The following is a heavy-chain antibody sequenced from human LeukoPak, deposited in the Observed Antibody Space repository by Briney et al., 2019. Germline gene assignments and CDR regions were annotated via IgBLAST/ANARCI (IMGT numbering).Heavy chain of an antibody. CDR3: AKDRQYGDYGGGDFFDS. J-gene: IGHJ4*02. D-gene: IGHD4-17*01. CDR2: INWVGDTT. V-gene: IGHV3-43D*03. Sequence: GGSLRLSCAASGFTFGDYAVHWVRQAPGTGLQWISSINWVGDTTSYADSVKGRFTISRDNTTSSLYLQMHSLRSEDTALYYCAKDRQYGDYGGGDFFDSWGQGTLVTVSS. CDR1: GFTFGDYA.